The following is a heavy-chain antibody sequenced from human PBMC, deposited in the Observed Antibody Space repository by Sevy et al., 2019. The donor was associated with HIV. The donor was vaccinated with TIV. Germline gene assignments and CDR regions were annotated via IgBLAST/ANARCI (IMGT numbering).Heavy chain of an antibody. D-gene: IGHD3-22*01. CDR1: GYSFTSHW. CDR2: IFPDDSDT. V-gene: IGHV5-51*01. CDR3: VTSRSGYFDSSGYYIY. Sequence: GESLKISCQGSGYSFTSHWIGWVRHMPRKGLEWMGIIFPDDSDTRYSPSFQGQVTFSADKSINTAYLQWSSLKASDTAMYYCVTSRSGYFDSSGYYIYWGQGTLVTVSS. J-gene: IGHJ4*02.